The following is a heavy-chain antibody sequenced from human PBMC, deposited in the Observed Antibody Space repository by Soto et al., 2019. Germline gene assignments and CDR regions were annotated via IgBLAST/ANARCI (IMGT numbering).Heavy chain of an antibody. Sequence: AAVKVSCKASGYTFTTYDINRVRQAPGQGLEWLGWMDPNSGSTGYAQNFQGRITMTRNISRNTAHMELSSLQSEDTAVYYCARERKFDFWRKGLDVWGQGTTVTVSS. J-gene: IGHJ6*02. D-gene: IGHD3-3*01. CDR1: GYTFTTYD. V-gene: IGHV1-8*01. CDR2: MDPNSGST. CDR3: ARERKFDFWRKGLDV.